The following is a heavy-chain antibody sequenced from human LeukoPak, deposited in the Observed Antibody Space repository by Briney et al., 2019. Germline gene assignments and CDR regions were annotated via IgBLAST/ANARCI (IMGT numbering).Heavy chain of an antibody. CDR3: ARDHGIVVVTASRLDS. J-gene: IGHJ4*02. D-gene: IGHD2-21*02. V-gene: IGHV3-21*01. CDR2: ISSSSSYI. CDR1: GFTFSSYS. Sequence: KPGGSLRLSCAASGFTFSSYSMNWVRQAPGKGLEWVSSISSSSSYIDYADSVKGRFTISRDNAKNSLYLQMNSLRAEDTAVYLCARDHGIVVVTASRLDSWGQGTLVTVSS.